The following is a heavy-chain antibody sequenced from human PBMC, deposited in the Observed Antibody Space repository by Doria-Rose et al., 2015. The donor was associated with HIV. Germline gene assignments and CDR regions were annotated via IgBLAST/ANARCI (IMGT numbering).Heavy chain of an antibody. Sequence: VQSGRGVIQPGRSLRLSCAASGFTFSGHAIHWVRQAPGKGLEWVAVISFDGSNEYYADSVKSRFTISRDNSKNTLYLQMNNLRAEDTAVYYCARDRDYGDYTGYFDYWGQGTLVTVSS. D-gene: IGHD4-17*01. J-gene: IGHJ4*02. V-gene: IGHV3-30-3*01. CDR1: GFTFSGHA. CDR2: ISFDGSNE. CDR3: ARDRDYGDYTGYFDY.